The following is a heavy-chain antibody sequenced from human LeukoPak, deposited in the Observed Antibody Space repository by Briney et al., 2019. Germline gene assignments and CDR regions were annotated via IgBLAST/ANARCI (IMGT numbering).Heavy chain of an antibody. CDR2: ISGSGGST. Sequence: GGSLRLSCAASGFTFSSYAMSWVRQAPGKRLEWVSAISGSGGSTYYADSVKGRFTISRDNSKNTLYLQMNSLRAEDTAVYYCAKGRAYYDFWSGPVLHFYYMDVWGKGTTVTVSS. CDR3: AKGRAYYDFWSGPVLHFYYMDV. CDR1: GFTFSSYA. J-gene: IGHJ6*03. D-gene: IGHD3-3*01. V-gene: IGHV3-23*01.